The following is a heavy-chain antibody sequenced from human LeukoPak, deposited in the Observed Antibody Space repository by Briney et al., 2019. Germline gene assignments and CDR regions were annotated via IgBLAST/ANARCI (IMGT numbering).Heavy chain of an antibody. J-gene: IGHJ4*02. D-gene: IGHD1-26*01. V-gene: IGHV3-23*01. Sequence: PGGSLRLSSVTSGFMFTTYAMTWVRQAPGKGLEWVSIISGSGERAYYANSVKGRFTVSRDNSKNTLYLQMKSLRAEDTAVYYCVSQSYSGSDNYYFHYWGQGTLVAVSS. CDR3: VSQSYSGSDNYYFHY. CDR1: GFMFTTYA. CDR2: ISGSGERA.